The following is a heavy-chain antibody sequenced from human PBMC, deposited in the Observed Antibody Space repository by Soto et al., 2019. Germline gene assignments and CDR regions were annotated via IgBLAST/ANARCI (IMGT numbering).Heavy chain of an antibody. CDR2: IIPILGIA. CDR1: GGTFSSYT. Sequence: SVKVSCKASGGTFSSYTISWVRQAPGQGLEWMGRIIPILGIANYAQKFQGRVTITADKSTSTAYMELSSLRSEDTAVYYCARGISSVRSWFDPWGQGTLVTVSS. CDR3: ARGISSVRSWFDP. D-gene: IGHD3-3*02. V-gene: IGHV1-69*02. J-gene: IGHJ5*02.